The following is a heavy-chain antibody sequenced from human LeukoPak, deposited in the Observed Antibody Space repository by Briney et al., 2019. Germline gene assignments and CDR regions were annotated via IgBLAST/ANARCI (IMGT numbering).Heavy chain of an antibody. CDR1: GYTSTGYY. D-gene: IGHD6-19*01. J-gene: IGHJ5*02. CDR2: INPNSGGT. CDR3: ARDQWSIAVAGTDWFDP. Sequence: ASVKVSCKASGYTSTGYYMHWVRQAPGQGLEWMGWINPNSGGTNYAQKFQGRVTMTGDTSISTAYMELSRLRSDDTAVYYCARDQWSIAVAGTDWFDPWGQGTLVTVSS. V-gene: IGHV1-2*02.